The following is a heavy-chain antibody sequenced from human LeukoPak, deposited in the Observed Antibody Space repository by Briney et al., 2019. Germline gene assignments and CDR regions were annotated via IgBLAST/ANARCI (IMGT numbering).Heavy chain of an antibody. J-gene: IGHJ4*02. CDR3: AKGGACSSTSCHLDS. CDR1: GFTFSTYG. D-gene: IGHD2-2*01. CDR2: IWYGGSNT. Sequence: SGGSLRLSCAASGFTFSTYGMHWVRQAPGKGLEWVAVIWYGGSNTYYADSVKGRFTISRDNSKNTLYLQMNSLRAEDTAVYYCAKGGACSSTSCHLDSWGQGTLVTVSS. V-gene: IGHV3-30*02.